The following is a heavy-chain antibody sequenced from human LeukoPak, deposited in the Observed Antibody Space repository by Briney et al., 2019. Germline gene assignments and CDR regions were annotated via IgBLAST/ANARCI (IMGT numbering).Heavy chain of an antibody. CDR1: GFTFSNAW. D-gene: IGHD3-10*02. CDR3: AELGITMIGGV. J-gene: IGHJ6*04. CDR2: ISSSSSYI. V-gene: IGHV3-21*01. Sequence: GGSLRLSCAASGFTFSNAWMSWVRQAPGKGLEWVSSISSSSSYIYYADSVKGRFTISRDNAKNSLYLQMNSLRAEDTAVYYCAELGITMIGGVWGKGTTVTISS.